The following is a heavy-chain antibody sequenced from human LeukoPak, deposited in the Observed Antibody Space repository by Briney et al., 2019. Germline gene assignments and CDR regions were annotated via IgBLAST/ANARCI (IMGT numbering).Heavy chain of an antibody. CDR3: ARAPNVWIQHYNWFDP. J-gene: IGHJ5*02. CDR1: GGTFSSYA. Sequence: ASVKVSCKASGGTFSSYAISWVRQAPGQGLEWVGWISANSGDAYYAQKFQDRVTMTKDTPTSTAFMELRSLRSDDTAVYYCARAPNVWIQHYNWFDPWGQGTLVTVSS. V-gene: IGHV1-18*01. CDR2: ISANSGDA. D-gene: IGHD5-18*01.